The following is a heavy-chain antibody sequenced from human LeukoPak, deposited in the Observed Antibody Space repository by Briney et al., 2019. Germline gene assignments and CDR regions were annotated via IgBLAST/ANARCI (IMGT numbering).Heavy chain of an antibody. J-gene: IGHJ5*02. CDR3: ARGNGDYLLNWFDP. CDR2: INPNSGGT. D-gene: IGHD4-17*01. Sequence: ASVKVSCKASGYTFTGYYMHWVRQAPGQGLEGMGWINPNSGGTNYAQKFQGRVTMTRDTSISTAYMELSRLRSDDTAVYYCARGNGDYLLNWFDPWGQGTLVTVSS. CDR1: GYTFTGYY. V-gene: IGHV1-2*02.